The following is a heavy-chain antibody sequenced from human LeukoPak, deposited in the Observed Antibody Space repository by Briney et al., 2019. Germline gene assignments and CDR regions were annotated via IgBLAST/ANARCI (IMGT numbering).Heavy chain of an antibody. J-gene: IGHJ4*02. V-gene: IGHV1-2*02. Sequence: ASVKVSCEASGYTFTGYYMHWVRQAPGQGLEWMGWINPNSGGTNYAQKFQGRVTMTRDTSISTAYMELSRLRSDDTAVYYCARGSDDFWSGYSPSYWGQGTLVTVSS. CDR3: ARGSDDFWSGYSPSY. CDR2: INPNSGGT. D-gene: IGHD3-3*01. CDR1: GYTFTGYY.